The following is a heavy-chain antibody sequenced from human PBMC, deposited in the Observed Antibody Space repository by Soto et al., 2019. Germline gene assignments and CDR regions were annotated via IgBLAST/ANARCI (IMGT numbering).Heavy chain of an antibody. J-gene: IGHJ5*02. Sequence: GRALRLSFAASGFIFSSYGMYWILQAPGKGLEWVAGISHDGSNKYYGDSVKGRCTISRDNSKNTLFLQIDSLRAEDTAVYYCAKLIGGIKAIGGTGNWLDPWGQGTLVTVSS. D-gene: IGHD1-7*01. CDR1: GFIFSSYG. CDR3: AKLIGGIKAIGGTGNWLDP. V-gene: IGHV3-30*18. CDR2: ISHDGSNK.